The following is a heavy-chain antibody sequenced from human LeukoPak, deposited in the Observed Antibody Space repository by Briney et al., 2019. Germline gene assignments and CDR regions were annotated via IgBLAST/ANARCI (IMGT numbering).Heavy chain of an antibody. Sequence: ASVKVSCKASGYTFTSYVISWVRQAPGQGLEWMGWISAYNGNTNYAQKLQGRVTMTTDTSTSTAYMELRSLRSDDTAVYYCARGPGDFWSGYLDYWGQGTLVTVSS. D-gene: IGHD3-3*01. CDR3: ARGPGDFWSGYLDY. CDR2: ISAYNGNT. V-gene: IGHV1-18*01. CDR1: GYTFTSYV. J-gene: IGHJ4*02.